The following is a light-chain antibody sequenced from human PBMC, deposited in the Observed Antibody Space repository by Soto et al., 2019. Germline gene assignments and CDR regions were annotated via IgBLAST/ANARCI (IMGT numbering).Light chain of an antibody. Sequence: GMTLSLATVSVYQEARATLSCRESQRVGSDVVCHRQKPGQAPRLLFCGASNRATGVPDRFSGSGSGTVFTLTISILQADDVALYCCQHYLFRPRTSGEGTKVDI. CDR3: QHYLFRPRT. CDR1: QRVGSD. CDR2: GAS. J-gene: IGKJ1*01. V-gene: IGKV3-15*01.